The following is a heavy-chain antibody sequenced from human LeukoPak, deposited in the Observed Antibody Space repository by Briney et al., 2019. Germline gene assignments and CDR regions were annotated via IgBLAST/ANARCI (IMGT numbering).Heavy chain of an antibody. CDR3: ARERAIASLRPYYFDY. D-gene: IGHD6-6*01. Sequence: GGSLRLSCAASGFTFSDYYMSWIRQAPGKGLEWISFISSSGNTIYYADSVKGRFTISRDNARNSVYLQINSLRAEDTAVYYCARERAIASLRPYYFDYWGQGTLVTVSS. J-gene: IGHJ4*02. CDR1: GFTFSDYY. CDR2: ISSSGNTI. V-gene: IGHV3-11*01.